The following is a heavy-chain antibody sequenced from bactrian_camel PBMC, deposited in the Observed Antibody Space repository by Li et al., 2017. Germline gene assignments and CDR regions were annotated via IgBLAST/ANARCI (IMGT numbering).Heavy chain of an antibody. CDR1: GTGDGSELKC. V-gene: IGHV3S54*01. J-gene: IGHJ4*01. CDR3: AADRCHCSGGYCYPYEYGY. D-gene: IGHD2*01. CDR2: IYNGDGSA. Sequence: HVQLVESGGGLVQPGGSLRLSCAASGTGDGSELKCMAWFRQAPGQEREGVAAIYNGDGSAIYTDSAKGRFAISQDNAKNILYLQMNGLKPQDTGMYYCAADRCHCSGGYCYPYEYGYWGQGTQVTVS.